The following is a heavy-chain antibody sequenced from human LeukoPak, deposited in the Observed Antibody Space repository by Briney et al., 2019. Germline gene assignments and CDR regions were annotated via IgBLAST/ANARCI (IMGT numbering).Heavy chain of an antibody. CDR3: ARVWDSGYYGYFDY. V-gene: IGHV3-48*04. D-gene: IGHD3-22*01. Sequence: GGSLRLSCAASGFTFSSYSMNWVRQAPGKGLEWVSYISSSGSTIYYADSVKGRFTISRDNAKNSLYLQMNSLRAEDTAVYYCARVWDSGYYGYFDYWGQGTLVTVSS. CDR2: ISSSGSTI. CDR1: GFTFSSYS. J-gene: IGHJ4*02.